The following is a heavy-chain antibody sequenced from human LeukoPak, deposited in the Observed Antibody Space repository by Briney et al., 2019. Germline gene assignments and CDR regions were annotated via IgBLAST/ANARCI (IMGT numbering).Heavy chain of an antibody. V-gene: IGHV1-69*04. D-gene: IGHD2-15*01. J-gene: IGHJ4*02. CDR1: GGTFSSYA. Sequence: SVKVSCKASGGTFSSYAISWARQAPGQGLEWMGRIIPILGIANYAQKFQGRVTITADKSTSTAYMELSSLRSEDTAVYYCARGYCSGGSCYLGYWGQGTLVTVSS. CDR2: IIPILGIA. CDR3: ARGYCSGGSCYLGY.